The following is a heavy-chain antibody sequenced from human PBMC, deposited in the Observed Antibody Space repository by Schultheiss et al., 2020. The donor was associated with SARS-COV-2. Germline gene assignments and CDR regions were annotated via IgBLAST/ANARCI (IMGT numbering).Heavy chain of an antibody. Sequence: GGSLRLSCAASGFTFSSYEMNWVRQAPGKGLEWVSYISSSGSTIYYADSVKGRFTISRDNSENTLDLQMNSLGVEDTAVYYCARDIGQTEAAGNYYYYGMDVWGQGTTVTVSS. D-gene: IGHD6-13*01. CDR1: GFTFSSYE. CDR3: ARDIGQTEAAGNYYYYGMDV. V-gene: IGHV3-48*03. J-gene: IGHJ6*02. CDR2: ISSSGSTI.